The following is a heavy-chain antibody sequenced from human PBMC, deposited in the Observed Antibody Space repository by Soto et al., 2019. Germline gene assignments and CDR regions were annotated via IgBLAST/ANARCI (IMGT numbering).Heavy chain of an antibody. J-gene: IGHJ4*02. CDR3: ARRSPAFCSASTCYGHFEF. CDR2: TNHRGTT. V-gene: IGHV4-34*01. CDR1: GGSFSGYF. Sequence: QVQLQQWGAGLLKPSETLSLTCAVSGGSFSGYFWSWIRQSPGKGLEWIGETNHRGTTNYNPSLASRVTISPDTSKNQFSLKLRSVTAADTAVYYCARRSPAFCSASTCYGHFEFWGQGTLATVSS. D-gene: IGHD2-2*01.